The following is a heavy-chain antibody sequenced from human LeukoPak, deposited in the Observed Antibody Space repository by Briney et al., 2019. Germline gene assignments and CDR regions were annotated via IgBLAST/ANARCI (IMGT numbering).Heavy chain of an antibody. V-gene: IGHV3-11*01. CDR1: GFTFSDYY. CDR3: ARGDWYSFDH. D-gene: IGHD6-19*01. CDR2: ISSGGSSI. Sequence: PGGFLRLSCAASGFTFSDYYMNWIRQAPGKGLEWVSYISSGGSSIYYADSVKGRFTISRDNAKSSLYMEMNSLRAEDTAVYYCARGDWYSFDHWGQGTLVTVSS. J-gene: IGHJ4*02.